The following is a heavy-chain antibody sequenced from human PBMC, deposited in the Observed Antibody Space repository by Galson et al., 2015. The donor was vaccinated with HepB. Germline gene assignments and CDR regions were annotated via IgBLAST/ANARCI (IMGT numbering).Heavy chain of an antibody. CDR1: GGSISSYY. V-gene: IGHV4-4*07. CDR3: ARDTSYCSSTSCGYYFYMDV. CDR2: IYTSGNT. Sequence: SETLSLTCTVSGGSISSYYWSWIRQPAGKGLEWIGRIYTSGNTNYNPSLKSRVTMSVDTSKNQFSLKLSSVTAADTAVYYCARDTSYCSSTSCGYYFYMDVWGKGTTVTVSS. J-gene: IGHJ6*03. D-gene: IGHD2-2*01.